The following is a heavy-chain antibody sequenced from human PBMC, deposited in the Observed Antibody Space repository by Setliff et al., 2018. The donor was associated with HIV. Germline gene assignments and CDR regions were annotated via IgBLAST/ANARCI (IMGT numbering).Heavy chain of an antibody. CDR1: GYIFTNYA. J-gene: IGHJ1*01. CDR3: ARGPSYYYDTRARSSFFHH. D-gene: IGHD3-22*01. Sequence: ASVKVSCKASGYIFTNYAMQWVRQAPGQGLEWMGWINTGNGSTKYSQKFQGRVTISRDTFASTAYMYLSSLRSEDTAVYYCARGPSYYYDTRARSSFFHHWGQGTLVTVSS. CDR2: INTGNGST. V-gene: IGHV1-3*04.